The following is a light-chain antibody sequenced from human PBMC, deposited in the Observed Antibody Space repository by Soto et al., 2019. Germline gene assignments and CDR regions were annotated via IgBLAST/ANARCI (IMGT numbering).Light chain of an antibody. CDR2: EVS. J-gene: IGLJ1*01. CDR1: SSDVGGYNY. V-gene: IGLV2-14*01. Sequence: SPGQSITISCTGTSSDVGGYNYVSWYQQHPGKAPKLMIYEVSNRPSGVSIRFSGSKSGNTASLTISGLQAEDEADYYCSSYTSSTSLDVFGTGTKVTVL. CDR3: SSYTSSTSLDV.